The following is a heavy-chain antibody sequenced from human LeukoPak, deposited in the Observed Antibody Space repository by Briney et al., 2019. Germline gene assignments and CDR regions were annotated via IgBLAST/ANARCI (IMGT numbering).Heavy chain of an antibody. CDR3: AREAYYDLWSGTRHAFDN. D-gene: IGHD3-3*01. CDR1: GYTFTSYD. CDR2: MNPNSGNT. V-gene: IGHV1-8*03. Sequence: ASVKVSCKASGYTFTSYDINWVRQATGQGLEWMGWMNPNSGNTGYAQKFQGRVTITRNTSISTAYMELSSLRSEDTAVYYCAREAYYDLWSGTRHAFDNWGQGTMVTVSS. J-gene: IGHJ3*02.